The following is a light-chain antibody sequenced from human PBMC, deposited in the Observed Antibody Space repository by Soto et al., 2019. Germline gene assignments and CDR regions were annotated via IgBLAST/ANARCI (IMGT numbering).Light chain of an antibody. CDR2: GAS. Sequence: ETVLTQSPDTLSLSPGERVTLSCRASQSLPSNSLAWYQQKPGQPPRLLFYGASSRATGVPDRSVGSGSGTDFTLTVARLEAEDSAVYFCHQSDDSPWTFGQGTKVEV. J-gene: IGKJ1*01. CDR1: QSLPSNS. CDR3: HQSDDSPWT. V-gene: IGKV3-20*01.